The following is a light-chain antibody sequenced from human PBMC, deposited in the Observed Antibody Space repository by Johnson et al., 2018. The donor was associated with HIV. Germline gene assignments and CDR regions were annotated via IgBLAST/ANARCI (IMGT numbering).Light chain of an antibody. Sequence: QSVLTQPPSVSAAPGHKVTISCSGSSSNIGNNYVSWYQQLPGTAPKLLIYDNNKRPSGIPDRFSGSKSGTSATLGITGLQTGDEADYYCETWDCSLSGVFGTLTKVTVL. CDR1: SSNIGNNY. CDR2: DNN. CDR3: ETWDCSLSGV. V-gene: IGLV1-51*01. J-gene: IGLJ1*01.